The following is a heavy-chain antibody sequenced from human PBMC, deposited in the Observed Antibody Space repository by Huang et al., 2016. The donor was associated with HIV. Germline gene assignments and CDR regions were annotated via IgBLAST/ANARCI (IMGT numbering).Heavy chain of an antibody. J-gene: IGHJ4*02. CDR2: INGGSGNT. CDR1: GYGFTDYA. Sequence: QVQLVQSGAEVKKPGASVKISCKGSGYGFTDYAMHWVRQAPGQGLEWMGGINGGSGNTDYSRKFKGRVTITRDTSATTAYLELSSLSSEDTAVYYCARSSLDTVMVLGLWGQGALVTVSP. V-gene: IGHV1-3*01. CDR3: ARSSLDTVMVLGL. D-gene: IGHD2-8*01.